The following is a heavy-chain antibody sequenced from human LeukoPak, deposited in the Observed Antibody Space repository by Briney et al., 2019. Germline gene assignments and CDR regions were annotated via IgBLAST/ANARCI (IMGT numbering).Heavy chain of an antibody. V-gene: IGHV4-61*01. CDR3: ARAPLTTVNRGGMDV. CDR2: IYYSGST. Sequence: PSETLSLTCTVSGGSVSSGSYYWSWIRQPPGKGLEWIGYIYYSGSTNYNPSLKSRLTISVDTSKNQFSLKLSSVTAADTAVYYCARAPLTTVNRGGMDVWGEGTTVTVSS. CDR1: GGSVSSGSYY. D-gene: IGHD4-17*01. J-gene: IGHJ6*04.